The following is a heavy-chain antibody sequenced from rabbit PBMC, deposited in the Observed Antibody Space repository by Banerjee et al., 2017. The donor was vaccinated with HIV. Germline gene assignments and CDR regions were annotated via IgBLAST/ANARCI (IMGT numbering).Heavy chain of an antibody. CDR3: ARNYVNVFDP. J-gene: IGHJ2*01. D-gene: IGHD1-1*01. V-gene: IGHV1S45*01. CDR1: GFTFSEKVV. CDR2: INGITGKA. Sequence: QEQLEESGGGLVKPEGSLTLTCKASGFTFSEKVVMCWVRQAPGKGLEWIACINGITGKALYANWAKGRFTISKTSSTIVTLQMTSLTAADTATYFCARNYVNVFDPWGPGTLVTVS.